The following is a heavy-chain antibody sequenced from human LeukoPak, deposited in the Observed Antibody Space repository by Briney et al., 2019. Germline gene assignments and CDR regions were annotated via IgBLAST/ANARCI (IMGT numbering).Heavy chain of an antibody. CDR1: GGTFSSYA. Sequence: ASVKVSCKASGGTFSSYAISWVRQAPGQGLEWMGRIIPILGIANYAQKFQGRVTITADKSTSTAYMELSSLRSEDTAVYYCAKVLPRRAYYDSSGYPDSWGQGTLVTVSS. J-gene: IGHJ4*02. CDR2: IIPILGIA. V-gene: IGHV1-69*04. D-gene: IGHD3-22*01. CDR3: AKVLPRRAYYDSSGYPDS.